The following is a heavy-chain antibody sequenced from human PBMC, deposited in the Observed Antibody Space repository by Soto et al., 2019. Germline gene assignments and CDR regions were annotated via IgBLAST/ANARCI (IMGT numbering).Heavy chain of an antibody. V-gene: IGHV2-5*02. CDR2: IYWDDDK. J-gene: IGHJ4*02. Sequence: ESGPTLGNPTQTLTLTCTFSGFSLSTSGVGVGWIRQPPGKALEWLALIYWDDDKRYSPSLKSRLTITKDTSKNQVVLTMTNMDPVDTATYYCVHRLATVVTSPFDYWGQGTLVTVSS. CDR3: VHRLATVVTSPFDY. CDR1: GFSLSTSGVG. D-gene: IGHD4-4*01.